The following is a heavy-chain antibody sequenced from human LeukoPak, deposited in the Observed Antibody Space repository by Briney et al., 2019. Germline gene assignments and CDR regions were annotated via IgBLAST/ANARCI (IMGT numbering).Heavy chain of an antibody. D-gene: IGHD6-13*01. CDR1: GYTLTELS. CDR3: ATGLAAAGTQVGDY. J-gene: IGHJ4*02. V-gene: IGHV1-24*01. Sequence: ASVKVSCKVSGYTLTELSMHWVRQAPGKGLEWMGGFDPEDGETIYAQKFQGRVTMTEDTSTDTAYMELSSLRSEDTAVYYCATGLAAAGTQVGDYWGQGTLVTVSS. CDR2: FDPEDGET.